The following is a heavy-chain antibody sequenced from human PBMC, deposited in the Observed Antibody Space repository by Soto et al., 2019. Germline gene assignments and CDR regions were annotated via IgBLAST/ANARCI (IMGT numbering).Heavy chain of an antibody. D-gene: IGHD1-1*01. V-gene: IGHV3-48*02. Sequence: PGRPLRLSCAASGFPFRFYSMNWVRQAPGKGLEWISYITSTSSAINYADSVRGRFTISRDNAMRSLFLHMNSLRDEDTAVYYCARDGKGAAYTHGPYYFDYWGQGALVTVS. CDR1: GFPFRFYS. CDR2: ITSTSSAI. CDR3: ARDGKGAAYTHGPYYFDY. J-gene: IGHJ4*02.